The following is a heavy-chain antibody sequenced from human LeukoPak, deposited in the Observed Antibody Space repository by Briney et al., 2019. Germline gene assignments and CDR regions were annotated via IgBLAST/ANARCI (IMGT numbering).Heavy chain of an antibody. CDR1: GFTVSSNY. CDR3: ARVTTIGGATFNDY. CDR2: IYSGGST. V-gene: IGHV3-66*02. Sequence: GGSLRLSCAASGFTVSSNYMSWVRQAPGKGLEWVSVIYSGGSTYYADSVKGRFTISGDNSKNTLYLQMNSLRAEDTAVYYCARVTTIGGATFNDYWGQGTLVTVSS. D-gene: IGHD1-26*01. J-gene: IGHJ4*02.